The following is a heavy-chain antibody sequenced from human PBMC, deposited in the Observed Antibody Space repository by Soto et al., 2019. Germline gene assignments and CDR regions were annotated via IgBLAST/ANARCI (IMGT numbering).Heavy chain of an antibody. D-gene: IGHD4-17*01. J-gene: IGHJ4*02. CDR3: ASSYGDSMVDY. V-gene: IGHV4-31*03. CDR2: IYYSGST. Sequence: KPAETLSLTCTVSGGSISSGGYYWSWIRQHPGKGLEWIGYIYYSGSTYYNPSLNSRVTISVDTTKNQFSLKLSSVTAADTAVYYCASSYGDSMVDYWGQGTLVTVSS. CDR1: GGSISSGGYY.